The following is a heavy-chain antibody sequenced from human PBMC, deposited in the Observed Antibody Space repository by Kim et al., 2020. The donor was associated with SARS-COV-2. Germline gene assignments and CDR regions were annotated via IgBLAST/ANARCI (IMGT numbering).Heavy chain of an antibody. CDR2: ISATSSTI. J-gene: IGHJ4*02. V-gene: IGHV3-48*02. Sequence: GGSLRLSCEASGFSFAAHSMAWVRQAPGEGLEWISYISATSSTIHYADSVKGRFTISRDDANNSLYLQMNSLRDDDTAVYFCTRGTASTWYRANFAYYFGYWGQGTLVTVSS. CDR3: TRGTASTWYRANFAYYFGY. D-gene: IGHD6-13*01. CDR1: GFSFAAHS.